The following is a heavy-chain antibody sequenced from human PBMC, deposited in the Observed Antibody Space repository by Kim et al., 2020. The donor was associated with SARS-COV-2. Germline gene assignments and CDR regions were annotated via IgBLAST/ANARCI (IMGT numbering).Heavy chain of an antibody. J-gene: IGHJ4*02. D-gene: IGHD6-13*01. CDR3: ARIAAAGTFVSRFDY. Sequence: ASVKVSCKASGYTFTGYYMHWVRQAPGQGLEWMGWINPNSGGTNYAQKFQGRVTMTRDTSISTAYMELSRLRSDDTAVYYCARIAAAGTFVSRFDYWGQGTLVTVSS. V-gene: IGHV1-2*02. CDR2: INPNSGGT. CDR1: GYTFTGYY.